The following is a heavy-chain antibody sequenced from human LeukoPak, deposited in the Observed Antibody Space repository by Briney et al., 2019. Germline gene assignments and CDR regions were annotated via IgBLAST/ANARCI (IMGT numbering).Heavy chain of an antibody. CDR1: GGSISSYY. J-gene: IGHJ4*02. CDR3: ARENYYDSKFDY. V-gene: IGHV4-4*07. D-gene: IGHD3-22*01. CDR2: IYTSGST. Sequence: SETLSLTCTVSGGSISSYYWSWIRQPAGKGLEWIGRIYTSGSTNYNPSLKSRVTMSVDTSKNQFSLKLSSVTAADTAVYYCARENYYDSKFDYWAREPWSPSPQ.